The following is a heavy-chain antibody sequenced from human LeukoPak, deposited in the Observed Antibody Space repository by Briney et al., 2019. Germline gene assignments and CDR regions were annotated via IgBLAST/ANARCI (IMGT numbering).Heavy chain of an antibody. CDR1: GFTFSSYA. CDR3: AKHYYGSGSYYDAFDI. J-gene: IGHJ3*02. D-gene: IGHD3-10*01. CDR2: ISGSGGST. Sequence: PGGSLRLSCAASGFTFSSYAMSWVRQAPGKGLEWVSAISGSGGSTYYADSVKGRFTISRDNSKNTLYLQMNSLRAEDTGVYYCAKHYYGSGSYYDAFDIWGQGTMVTVSS. V-gene: IGHV3-23*01.